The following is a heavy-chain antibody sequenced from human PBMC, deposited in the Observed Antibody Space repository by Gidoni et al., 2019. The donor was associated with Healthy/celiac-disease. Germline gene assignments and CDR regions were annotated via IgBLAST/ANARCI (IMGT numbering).Heavy chain of an antibody. CDR3: AIGTMVRGVDYGMDV. Sequence: QLQLQESGPGLVKPSETLSLTCTVSGGSISSRSYYWGWIRQPPGKGLEWIGSIYYSGSTYYNPSLKSRVTISVDTSKNQFSLKLSSVTAADTAVYYCAIGTMVRGVDYGMDVWGQGTTVTVSS. V-gene: IGHV4-39*01. CDR1: GGSISSRSYY. CDR2: IYYSGST. J-gene: IGHJ6*02. D-gene: IGHD3-10*01.